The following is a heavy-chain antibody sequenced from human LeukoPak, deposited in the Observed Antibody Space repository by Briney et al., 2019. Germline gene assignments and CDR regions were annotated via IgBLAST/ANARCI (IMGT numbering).Heavy chain of an antibody. CDR1: GITLSNYG. V-gene: IGHV3-66*02. D-gene: IGHD6-13*01. Sequence: GGSLRLSCAVSGITLSNYGMSWVRQAPGKGLEWVSVLYGGGSTYYADSVKGRFTISRDNSKNTLYLQMNSLRAEDTAVYYCARDSSSTWYLAFDIWGQGTMVTVSS. J-gene: IGHJ3*02. CDR3: ARDSSSTWYLAFDI. CDR2: LYGGGST.